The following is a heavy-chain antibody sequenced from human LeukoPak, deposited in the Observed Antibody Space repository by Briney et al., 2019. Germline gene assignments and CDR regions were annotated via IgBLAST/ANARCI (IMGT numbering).Heavy chain of an antibody. V-gene: IGHV1-2*02. D-gene: IGHD3-10*01. J-gene: IGHJ3*02. Sequence: EASVKVSCKASGYTFTSYDINWVRQATGQGLEWMGWIDPNSGGTNYAQKFQGRVTMTRDTSISTAYMELSRLRSDDTAVYYCARAPYYYGSGSLRPNDAFDIWGQGTMVTVSS. CDR2: IDPNSGGT. CDR3: ARAPYYYGSGSLRPNDAFDI. CDR1: GYTFTSYD.